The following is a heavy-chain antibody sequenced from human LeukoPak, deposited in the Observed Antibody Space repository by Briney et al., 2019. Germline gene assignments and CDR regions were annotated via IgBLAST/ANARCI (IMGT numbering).Heavy chain of an antibody. CDR1: GGSISNSY. CDR3: ARRRSGGRDFDY. Sequence: SETLSLTCAVSGGSISNSYWSWLRQPPGKGLEWIGYIYTSGSTNYNPSLKSRVTISVDTSKNQFSLNLSSVTAADTAVYYCARRRSGGRDFDYWGQGTLVAVSS. V-gene: IGHV4-4*09. CDR2: IYTSGST. D-gene: IGHD2-15*01. J-gene: IGHJ4*02.